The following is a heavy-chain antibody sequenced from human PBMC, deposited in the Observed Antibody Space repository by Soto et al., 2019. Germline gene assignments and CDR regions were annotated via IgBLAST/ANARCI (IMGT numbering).Heavy chain of an antibody. CDR1: GYTFTSYG. CDR2: ISAYDGHT. Sequence: QIQLVQSGAEVKKSGASVKVSCKASGYTFTSYGITWVRQAPGQGLEWMGWISAYDGHTNYAQKLQGRVTMTTDTSTSTAYMELRSLRSDDTAVYYCAGDGTSGRLNYYYDGMDVWGQGTTVTVSS. D-gene: IGHD3-10*01. CDR3: AGDGTSGRLNYYYDGMDV. J-gene: IGHJ6*02. V-gene: IGHV1-18*01.